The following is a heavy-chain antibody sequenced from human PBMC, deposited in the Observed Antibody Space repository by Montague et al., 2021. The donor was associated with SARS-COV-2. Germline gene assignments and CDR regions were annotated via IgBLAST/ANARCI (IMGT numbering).Heavy chain of an antibody. CDR3: ASSVAGTGAFDI. V-gene: IGHV1-18*01. D-gene: IGHD6-19*01. CDR1: GYTFTSYG. J-gene: IGHJ3*02. CDR2: ISAYNGNT. Sequence: SVKVSCKASGYTFTSYGISWVRQAPGQGLEWMGWISAYNGNTNYAQKLQGRVTMTTDTSTSTAYMELRSLRSDDTAVYYCASSVAGTGAFDIWGQGTMVTVSS.